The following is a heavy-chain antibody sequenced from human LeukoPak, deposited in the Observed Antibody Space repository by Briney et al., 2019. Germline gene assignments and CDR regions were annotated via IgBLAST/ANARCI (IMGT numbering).Heavy chain of an antibody. CDR2: INHSGST. CDR1: GGSFSGYY. V-gene: IGHV4-34*01. D-gene: IGHD3-10*01. J-gene: IGHJ4*02. Sequence: PSETLSLTCAVYGGSFSGYYWSWIRQPPGKGLEWIGEINHSGSTNYNPSLKSRVTISVDTSKNQFSLKLSSVTAADTAVYYRARVFGSGSYPFDYWGQGTLVTVSS. CDR3: ARVFGSGSYPFDY.